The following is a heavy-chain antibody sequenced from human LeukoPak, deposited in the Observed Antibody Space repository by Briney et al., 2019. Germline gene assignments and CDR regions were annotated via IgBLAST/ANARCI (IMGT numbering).Heavy chain of an antibody. J-gene: IGHJ4*02. V-gene: IGHV1-18*04. CDR1: GYTFTGYY. CDR2: ISAYNGNT. D-gene: IGHD6-13*01. CDR3: ARDPRDSSSWYYFDY. Sequence: GASVKVSCKASGYTFTGYYMHWVRQAPGQGLEWMGWISAYNGNTNYAQKLQGRVTMTTDTSTSTAYMELRSLRSDDTAVYYCARDPRDSSSWYYFDYWGQGTLVTVSS.